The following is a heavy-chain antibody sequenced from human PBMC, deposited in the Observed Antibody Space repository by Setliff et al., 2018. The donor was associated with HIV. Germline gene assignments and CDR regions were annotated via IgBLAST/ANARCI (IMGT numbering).Heavy chain of an antibody. J-gene: IGHJ4*02. Sequence: ASVKVSCQAFAYTFTAYYLHWVRQAPGQGLEWMGWSNPNSGGTNYAQKFQGRVTMTRDTSISTAYMALGRLRYDDTAVYYCARVRDLWNGYYDFDSWGQGTLVTVSS. D-gene: IGHD3-3*01. CDR2: SNPNSGGT. V-gene: IGHV1-2*02. CDR1: AYTFTAYY. CDR3: ARVRDLWNGYYDFDS.